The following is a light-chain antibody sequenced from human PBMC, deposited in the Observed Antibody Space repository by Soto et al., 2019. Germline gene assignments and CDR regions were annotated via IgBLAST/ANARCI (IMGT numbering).Light chain of an antibody. V-gene: IGKV3-11*01. CDR1: QRFGSSN. J-gene: IGKJ1*01. CDR2: DAS. CDR3: QQPYNWPPR. Sequence: IMLTQSAGTLSLSPGERGTLPCRASQRFGSSNLAWYQQKPGQAPRLLIYDASHRATGIPARFSGSGSGTDFTLTINSLEPEDFALYYCQQPYNWPPRFGQGTKVDIK.